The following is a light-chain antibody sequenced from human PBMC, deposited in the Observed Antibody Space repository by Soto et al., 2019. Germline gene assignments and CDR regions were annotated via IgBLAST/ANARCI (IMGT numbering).Light chain of an antibody. J-gene: IGKJ2*01. Sequence: DIQMTQSPSTLAASVGDRVTITCRASQTINTWLAWYQQKPGKAPKFLIYDASSLASGVPSRFSGGGSGTEFTLTISSLQPGDFATYYCQQYCSPRFTFGQGTKLEIK. CDR3: QQYCSPRFT. CDR1: QTINTW. CDR2: DAS. V-gene: IGKV1-5*01.